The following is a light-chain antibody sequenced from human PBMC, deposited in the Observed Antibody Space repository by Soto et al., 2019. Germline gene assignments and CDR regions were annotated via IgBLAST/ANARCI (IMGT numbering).Light chain of an antibody. CDR2: AAS. CDR3: QKYNNAPRT. CDR1: QGISNY. J-gene: IGKJ1*01. V-gene: IGKV1-27*01. Sequence: DIQMTQSPSSLSASVGDTVTITCRASQGISNYLAWYQQKPGQVPNHLIYAASTLQSGGPSRFSGSGSGTDFTLTISSLRPEDVATYYCQKYNNAPRTFGQGTKVEI.